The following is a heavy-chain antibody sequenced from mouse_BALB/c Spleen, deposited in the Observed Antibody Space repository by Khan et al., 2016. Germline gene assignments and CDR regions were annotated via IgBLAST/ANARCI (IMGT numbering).Heavy chain of an antibody. CDR3: ARLYYDGCSDY. CDR1: AFDFSRYW. Sequence: EVQLQESGGGLVQPGGSLKLSCAASAFDFSRYWMSWVRQAPGKGLEWIGEINPDSSTINYTPSLKDKFIISRDNAKNTLYLQMSKVRFEDRALYYCARLYYDGCSDYWGQGTTLTVSS. J-gene: IGHJ2*01. V-gene: IGHV4-1*02. D-gene: IGHD1-1*01. CDR2: INPDSSTI.